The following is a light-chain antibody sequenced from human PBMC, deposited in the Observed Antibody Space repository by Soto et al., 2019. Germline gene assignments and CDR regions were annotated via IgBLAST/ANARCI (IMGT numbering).Light chain of an antibody. Sequence: EIVLTQSPGTLSLSPGERATLSCRASQSVSSNYLLWYQQKPGQAPRLLIYGTSNRASGIPERFSGSGSGTDFTLTIIRLEPEDFAVYYCQQYGSPPTFTFGPGTKVDIK. V-gene: IGKV3-20*01. CDR2: GTS. J-gene: IGKJ3*01. CDR3: QQYGSPPTFT. CDR1: QSVSSNY.